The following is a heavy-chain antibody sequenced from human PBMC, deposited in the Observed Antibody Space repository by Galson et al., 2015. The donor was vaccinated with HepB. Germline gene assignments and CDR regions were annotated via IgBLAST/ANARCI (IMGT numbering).Heavy chain of an antibody. Sequence: SLRLSCAASGFTFSSYWMHWVRQAPGKGLVWVSRINSDGSSTSYADSVKGRFTISRDNAKNTRYLQMNSLRAEDTAVYYCARGAPYYDYVWGSYRTNFDYWAQEPRFTSSS. CDR2: INSDGSST. CDR3: ARGAPYYDYVWGSYRTNFDY. J-gene: IGHJ4*02. D-gene: IGHD3-16*02. CDR1: GFTFSSYW. V-gene: IGHV3-74*01.